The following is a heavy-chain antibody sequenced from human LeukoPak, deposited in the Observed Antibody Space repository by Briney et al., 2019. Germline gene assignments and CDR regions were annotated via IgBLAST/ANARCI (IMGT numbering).Heavy chain of an antibody. CDR2: IGNTET. CDR1: GFPFETNA. CDR3: AKDWIQFNRVFDCFDS. J-gene: IGHJ4*02. V-gene: IGHV3-23*01. Sequence: GGSLRLSCATSGFPFETNAMSWVRQAPGKGLEWVATIGNTETFYADSVTGRFTISRDNSKNTVNLQMNRLSVEDTAIYYCAKDWIQFNRVFDCFDSWGQGTLVTVSS. D-gene: IGHD5-18*01.